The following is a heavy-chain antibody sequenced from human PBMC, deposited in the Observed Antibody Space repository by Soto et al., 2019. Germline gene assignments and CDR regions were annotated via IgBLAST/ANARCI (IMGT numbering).Heavy chain of an antibody. J-gene: IGHJ6*02. CDR2: ISSSSSYI. V-gene: IGHV3-21*01. D-gene: IGHD3-3*01. CDR3: ARGRVKGYYYGMDV. Sequence: LRLSCAASGFTFSSYSMNWVRQAPGKGLEWVSSISSSSSYIYYADSVKGRFTISRDNAKNSLYLQMNSLRAEDTAVYYCARGRVKGYYYGMDVWGQGTTVTVSS. CDR1: GFTFSSYS.